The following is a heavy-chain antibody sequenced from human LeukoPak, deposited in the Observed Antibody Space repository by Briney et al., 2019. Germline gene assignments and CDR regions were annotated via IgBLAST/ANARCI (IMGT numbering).Heavy chain of an antibody. CDR2: IDPSDSYT. V-gene: IGHV5-10-1*01. Sequence: GESLKISCKGSGYSFTSYWISWVRQMPGKGLEWMGRIDPSDSYTNYSPSFQGHVTISADKSISTAYLQSSSLKASDTAMYYCARRESSSSWYDDYWGQGTLVTVSS. J-gene: IGHJ4*02. D-gene: IGHD6-13*01. CDR3: ARRESSSSWYDDY. CDR1: GYSFTSYW.